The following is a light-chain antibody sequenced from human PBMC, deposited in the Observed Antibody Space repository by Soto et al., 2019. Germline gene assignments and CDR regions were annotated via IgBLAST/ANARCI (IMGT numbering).Light chain of an antibody. Sequence: QSALTQPASVSASPGQSITISCSRISSDYNYVSWYQQQPGKAPKLMIYDVSHRPSGVSNRFAGSKSGNTASLTISGLQAEDEADYYCSSYTKSSTLYVFGTGTKLTVL. CDR2: DVS. V-gene: IGLV2-14*01. CDR3: SSYTKSSTLYV. J-gene: IGLJ1*01. CDR1: SSDYNY.